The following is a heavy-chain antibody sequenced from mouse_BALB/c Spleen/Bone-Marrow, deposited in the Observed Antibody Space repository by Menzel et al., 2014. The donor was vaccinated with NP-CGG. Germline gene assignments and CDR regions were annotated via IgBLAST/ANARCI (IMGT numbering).Heavy chain of an antibody. Sequence: QVQLQQPGAELVKPGTSVKLSYKASGYNFTSYWINWVKLRPGQGLEWIGDVYPGSGSTNYNEKFKSKATLTVDTSSSTAYMQLSSLASEDSALYYCARFSQLGLLAYWGQGTLVTVSA. V-gene: IGHV1-55*01. D-gene: IGHD3-1*01. CDR2: VYPGSGST. CDR1: GYNFTSYW. CDR3: ARFSQLGLLAY. J-gene: IGHJ3*01.